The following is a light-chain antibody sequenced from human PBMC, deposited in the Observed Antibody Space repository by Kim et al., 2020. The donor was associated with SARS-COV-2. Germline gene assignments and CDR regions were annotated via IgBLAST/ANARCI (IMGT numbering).Light chain of an antibody. J-gene: IGKJ4*01. CDR2: WAS. CDR1: QSVLYSPNNKNY. Sequence: TINCKSSQSVLYSPNNKNYLAWFQQKPGQPPKLLIYWASTRESGVPDRFSGSGSGTDFTLTISSLQAEDVAVYYCQQCYTTPPITFGGGTKVDIK. CDR3: QQCYTTPPIT. V-gene: IGKV4-1*01.